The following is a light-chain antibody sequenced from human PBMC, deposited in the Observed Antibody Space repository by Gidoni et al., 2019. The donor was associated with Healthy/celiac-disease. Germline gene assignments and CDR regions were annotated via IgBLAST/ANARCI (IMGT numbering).Light chain of an antibody. Sequence: IQMTQSPSSLSASVGDRVTITCRASQSISSYLNWYQQKPGKAPKLLIYAASSLQSGVPSRFSGSGSGTDFTLTISSLQPEDFATYYCQQSYSTPQTYTFGQGTKLEIK. V-gene: IGKV1-39*01. J-gene: IGKJ2*01. CDR2: AAS. CDR1: QSISSY. CDR3: QQSYSTPQTYT.